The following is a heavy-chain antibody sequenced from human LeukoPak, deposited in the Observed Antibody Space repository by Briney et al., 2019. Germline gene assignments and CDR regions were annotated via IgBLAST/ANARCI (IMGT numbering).Heavy chain of an antibody. CDR3: AKANEAAGYWSHFDY. J-gene: IGHJ4*02. Sequence: GGSLRLSCAASGFTVSNNYMSWVRQAPGKGLEWVSVIYRDGSTYYADSVKGRFTISRDNSKNTLYLQMNSLRAEDTAVYYCAKANEAAGYWSHFDYWGQGTLVTVSS. CDR1: GFTVSNNY. CDR2: IYRDGST. D-gene: IGHD6-13*01. V-gene: IGHV3-53*05.